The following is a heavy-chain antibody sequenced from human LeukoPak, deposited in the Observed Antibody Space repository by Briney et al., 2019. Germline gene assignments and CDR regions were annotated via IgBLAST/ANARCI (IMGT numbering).Heavy chain of an antibody. V-gene: IGHV3-7*01. CDR2: MKLDGSEE. Sequence: GGSLRLSCAASGFTFRSYWMSWVRQAPGKGLEGVANMKLDGSEEYYVDYVKGRFAISSDNAKNSLYLQKNSLRVDDTAVYYCARWARYCSSGSCYSWFDPWGQGTLVTVSS. CDR1: GFTFRSYW. J-gene: IGHJ5*02. CDR3: ARWARYCSSGSCYSWFDP. D-gene: IGHD2-15*01.